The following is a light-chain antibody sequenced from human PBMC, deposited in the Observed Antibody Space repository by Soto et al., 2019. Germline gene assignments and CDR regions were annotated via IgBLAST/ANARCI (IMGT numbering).Light chain of an antibody. V-gene: IGKV1D-8*01. CDR3: QQYHTSPCT. CDR2: GAS. Sequence: VIWVTQSPSLLSASPGDRVTISCRMSQGITTYFAWYQQKPGKAPELLIYGASTLQSGVTSRFSGSGSGTDFTLTISWLQSEDFATYYCQQYHTSPCTFGQGTKVEIK. CDR1: QGITTY. J-gene: IGKJ1*01.